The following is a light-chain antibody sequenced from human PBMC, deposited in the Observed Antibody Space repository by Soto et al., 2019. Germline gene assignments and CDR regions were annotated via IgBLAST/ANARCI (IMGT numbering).Light chain of an antibody. CDR2: RNN. Sequence: QSVLTQSPSASGTPGQRVTISCSGSSSNIGSNYVYWYQQLPGTAPKLLIYRNNQRPSGVPDRFSGSESGTSASLAISGLRSEDEADYYCAAWDDSLSGPVFGGGTKLTVL. CDR3: AAWDDSLSGPV. V-gene: IGLV1-47*01. J-gene: IGLJ2*01. CDR1: SSNIGSNY.